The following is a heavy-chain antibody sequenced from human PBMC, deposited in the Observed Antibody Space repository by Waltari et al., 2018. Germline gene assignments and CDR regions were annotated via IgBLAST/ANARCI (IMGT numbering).Heavy chain of an antibody. J-gene: IGHJ3*02. CDR3: ARDIGSGYYWNDAFDI. D-gene: IGHD3-22*01. CDR1: GGTFSIYA. Sequence: QVQLVQSGAEVKKPGSSVTVSCKASGGTFSIYAISWVRQAPGQGLEWMGGIIPIFGTANYAQKCQGRVTITADESTSTAYMELSSLRSEDTAVYYCARDIGSGYYWNDAFDIWGQGTMVTVSS. CDR2: IIPIFGTA. V-gene: IGHV1-69*01.